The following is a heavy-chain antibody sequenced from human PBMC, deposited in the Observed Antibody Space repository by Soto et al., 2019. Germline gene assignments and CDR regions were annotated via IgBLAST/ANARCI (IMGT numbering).Heavy chain of an antibody. J-gene: IGHJ4*02. CDR3: ARSLGSAAGWSFDV. CDR1: GASMSDYF. Sequence: SETLSLTCTVSGASMSDYFWTWIRLPAGKRLEWIGRKSISGSTDYNPSLKGRASMSVDTSKNQFSLRLISVTAADTALYYCARSLGSAAGWSFDVWGQGTPVTVSS. CDR2: KSISGST. V-gene: IGHV4-4*07. D-gene: IGHD3-16*01.